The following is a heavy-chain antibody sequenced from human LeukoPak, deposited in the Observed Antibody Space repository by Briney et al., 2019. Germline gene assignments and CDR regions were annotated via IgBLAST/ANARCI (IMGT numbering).Heavy chain of an antibody. V-gene: IGHV4-59*08. CDR3: ARLTNSGYSYGYYFDY. J-gene: IGHJ4*02. CDR1: GGSISSYY. Sequence: SETLSLTCTVSGGSISSYYWSWIRQPPGKGLEWIGYIYYSGSTNYNPSLKSRVTISVDTSKNQFSLKLSSVIAADTAVYYCARLTNSGYSYGYYFDYWGQGTLVTVSS. D-gene: IGHD5-18*01. CDR2: IYYSGST.